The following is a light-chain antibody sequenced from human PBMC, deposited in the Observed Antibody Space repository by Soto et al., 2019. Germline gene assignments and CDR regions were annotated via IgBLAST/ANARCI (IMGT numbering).Light chain of an antibody. CDR2: AAS. CDR3: LQDHDDSWT. J-gene: IGKJ1*01. CDR1: QSISSY. Sequence: IPMTQSPSSLSASVGDRVTIHCRASQSISSYLNWYQQKPGKAPKLLIYAASNLQSGVPSRFRGSRSGTEFTLTVSSLQPEDFATYYCLQDHDDSWTFGQGTKVDI. V-gene: IGKV1-6*01.